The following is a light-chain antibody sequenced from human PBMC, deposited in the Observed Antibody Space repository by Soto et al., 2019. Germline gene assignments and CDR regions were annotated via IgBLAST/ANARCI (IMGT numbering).Light chain of an antibody. CDR3: PQYNNWPSWT. CDR2: GAS. J-gene: IGKJ1*01. Sequence: EIVMTQSPATLSVSPGERATLSCRSSQSVSSNLAWYQQNPGHAPRLLIYGASTRATGIPARFSGSGSGTEFTLTISSLQSEDFAVYYCPQYNNWPSWTFGQGTKVEIK. CDR1: QSVSSN. V-gene: IGKV3-15*01.